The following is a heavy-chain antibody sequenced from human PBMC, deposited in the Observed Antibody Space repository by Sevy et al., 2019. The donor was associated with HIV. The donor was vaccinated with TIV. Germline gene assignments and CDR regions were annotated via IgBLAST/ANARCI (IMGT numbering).Heavy chain of an antibody. CDR1: GFTFSSYA. D-gene: IGHD6-13*01. J-gene: IGHJ6*02. Sequence: GGSLRLSCAASGFTFSSYAMHWVRQAPGKGLEWVAVISYDGSNKYYADSVKGRFTISRDNAKNSLYLQMNSLRAEDTAVYYCARSLDSSSWSRYYYYYGMDVWGQGTTVTVSS. CDR3: ARSLDSSSWSRYYYYYGMDV. V-gene: IGHV3-30*04. CDR2: ISYDGSNK.